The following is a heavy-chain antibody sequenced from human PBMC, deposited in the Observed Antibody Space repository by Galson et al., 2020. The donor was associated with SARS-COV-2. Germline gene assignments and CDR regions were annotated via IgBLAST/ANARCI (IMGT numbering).Heavy chain of an antibody. V-gene: IGHV6-1*01. CDR2: TYYRSKWYN. D-gene: IGHD3-22*01. Sequence: SQTLSLTCAISGDSVSSNSAAWNWIRQSPSRGLEWLGRTYYRSKWYNDYAVSVKSRITINPDTSKNQFSLQLNSVTPEDTAVYYCARVLEVDDDDYYDSSGYLSVFDCWGQGTLVTVSS. J-gene: IGHJ4*02. CDR1: GDSVSSNSAA. CDR3: ARVLEVDDDDYYDSSGYLSVFDC.